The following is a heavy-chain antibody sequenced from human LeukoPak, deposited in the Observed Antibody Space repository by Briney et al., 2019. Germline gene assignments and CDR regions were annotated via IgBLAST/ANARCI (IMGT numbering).Heavy chain of an antibody. J-gene: IGHJ4*02. Sequence: GGSLRLSCAASGFTFSGYAMSWVRQAPGKGLEWVANIKEDGSEKKYVDSVKGRFTVSRDNVKNALFMLMNSLKVEDTAVYYCVRDYVWESHRQFDYWGQGTMVTVSS. CDR1: GFTFSGYA. D-gene: IGHD3-16*01. CDR3: VRDYVWESHRQFDY. CDR2: IKEDGSEK. V-gene: IGHV3-7*01.